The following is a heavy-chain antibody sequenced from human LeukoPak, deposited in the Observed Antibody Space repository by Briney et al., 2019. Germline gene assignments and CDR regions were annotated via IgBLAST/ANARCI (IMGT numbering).Heavy chain of an antibody. Sequence: SETLSLTCTVSGGSVSSSNYYWGWVPQPPGKGLEWVGSISYSGRTYQNPSLKSRVTMSLDTSKNQFSLMLKSVTAADTAVYYCARSPTVVTPRGAFDIWGQGSMVTVSS. CDR1: GGSVSSSNYY. V-gene: IGHV4-39*07. D-gene: IGHD4-23*01. CDR2: ISYSGRT. CDR3: ARSPTVVTPRGAFDI. J-gene: IGHJ3*02.